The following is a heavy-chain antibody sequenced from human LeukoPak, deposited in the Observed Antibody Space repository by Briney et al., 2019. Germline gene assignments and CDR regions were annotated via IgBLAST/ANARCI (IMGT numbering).Heavy chain of an antibody. J-gene: IGHJ3*02. Sequence: SVKVSCKASGGTFSTYAINWVRQAPGHGLEWMGRIIPILSQVNYAQKFQGRVSITADESTSTAYMDLSSLRSEDTAVYYCVTGGAYRDAFDIWGQGTMIIVSS. D-gene: IGHD3-10*01. CDR1: GGTFSTYA. V-gene: IGHV1-69*11. CDR2: IIPILSQV. CDR3: VTGGAYRDAFDI.